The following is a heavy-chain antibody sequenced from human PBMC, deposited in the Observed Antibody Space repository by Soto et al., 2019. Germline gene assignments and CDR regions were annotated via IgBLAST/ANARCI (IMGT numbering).Heavy chain of an antibody. V-gene: IGHV4-31*03. CDR2: IYYSGST. CDR1: GGSISRGGYY. CDR3: ARDRTGYYGSGSLDY. D-gene: IGHD3-10*01. J-gene: IGHJ4*02. Sequence: QVQLQESGPGLVKPSQTLSLTCTVSGGSISRGGYYWSWIRQHPGKGLEWIGYIYYSGSTYYNPSLKSRVTISVDTSKNQFSLKLSSVTAADTAVYYCARDRTGYYGSGSLDYWGQGTLVTVSS.